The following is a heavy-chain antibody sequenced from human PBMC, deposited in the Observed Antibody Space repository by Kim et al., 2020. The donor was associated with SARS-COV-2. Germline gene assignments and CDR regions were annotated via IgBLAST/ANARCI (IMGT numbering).Heavy chain of an antibody. J-gene: IGHJ6*02. Sequence: ASVKVSCKASGYTFTSYAMHWVRQAPGQRLEWMGWINAGNGNTKYSQKFQGRVTITRDTSASTAYMELSSLRSEDTAVYYCAREYLGYCSSTSCPYGMDVWGQGTTVTVSS. D-gene: IGHD2-2*01. CDR1: GYTFTSYA. V-gene: IGHV1-3*01. CDR2: INAGNGNT. CDR3: AREYLGYCSSTSCPYGMDV.